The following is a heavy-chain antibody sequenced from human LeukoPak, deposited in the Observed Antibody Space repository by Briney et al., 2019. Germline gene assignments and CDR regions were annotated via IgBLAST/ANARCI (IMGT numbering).Heavy chain of an antibody. CDR2: IIPIFGTA. J-gene: IGHJ4*02. Sequence: ASVKVSCXAFGGSFSNEAISWVRQALGQGLEWMAGIIPIFGTANYAQKFQGRVTITTDESTSTAYMEVSSLRSEDTAVYYCGRKAGDCGGGSCYSIDYWGQGTLVTVSS. V-gene: IGHV1-69*05. CDR3: GRKAGDCGGGSCYSIDY. D-gene: IGHD2-15*01. CDR1: GGSFSNEA.